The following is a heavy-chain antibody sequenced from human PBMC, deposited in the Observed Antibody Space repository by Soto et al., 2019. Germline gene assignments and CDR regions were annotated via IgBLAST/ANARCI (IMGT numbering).Heavy chain of an antibody. CDR2: IRNKANNYAT. D-gene: IGHD6-19*01. CDR1: GFTFSGSA. J-gene: IGHJ2*01. V-gene: IGHV3-73*02. CDR3: ARSAVAVADYYLDL. Sequence: EVQLVESGGGLVQPGGSLKLSCAASGFTFSGSAMHWVRQASGKGLEWVGRIRNKANNYATAYAASVKGRFTISRDDSKNAAYLQMNSLKTEDTAVYYCARSAVAVADYYLDLWGRGTLVTVSS.